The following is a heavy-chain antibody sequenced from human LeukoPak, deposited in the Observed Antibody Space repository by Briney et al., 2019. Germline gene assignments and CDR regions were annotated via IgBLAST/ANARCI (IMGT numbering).Heavy chain of an antibody. Sequence: GGSLRLSCAASGFTFSSYSMNWVRQSPGKGLEWVSSISSSSSYIYYADSVKGRFTISRDNAKNSLYLQMNSLRAEDTAVYYCARETDCSSTSCHKNSWFDPWGQGTLVTVSS. D-gene: IGHD2-2*01. V-gene: IGHV3-21*01. CDR1: GFTFSSYS. CDR2: ISSSSSYI. CDR3: ARETDCSSTSCHKNSWFDP. J-gene: IGHJ5*02.